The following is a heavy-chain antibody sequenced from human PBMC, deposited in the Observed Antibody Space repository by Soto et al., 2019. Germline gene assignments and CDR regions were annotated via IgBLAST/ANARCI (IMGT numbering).Heavy chain of an antibody. D-gene: IGHD2-8*01. Sequence: PGGSLRLSCAASGFTFSDFWMHWVRQPPGKGLVWVSRIKGNESITNYVDSVKGRLTISRDNSKDTLYLQMNNLRAEDTAVYYCARTGLQIVQATSYYYGLDVWGQGTTVTVSS. CDR1: GFTFSDFW. CDR2: IKGNESIT. J-gene: IGHJ6*02. CDR3: ARTGLQIVQATSYYYGLDV. V-gene: IGHV3-74*01.